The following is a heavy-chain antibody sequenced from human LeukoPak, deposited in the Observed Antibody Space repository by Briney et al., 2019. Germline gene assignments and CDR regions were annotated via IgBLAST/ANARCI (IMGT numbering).Heavy chain of an antibody. CDR1: GFTFSSYA. Sequence: GGSLRLSCAASGFTFSSYAMSWVRQAPGKGLEWVSLIYSLGDTYYAGSVKGRFTISRDNSKNTVYLQMNSLRVDDTAVYYCAKGGGITMVRGDFDYWGQGTLVTVSS. V-gene: IGHV3-23*03. D-gene: IGHD3-10*01. CDR2: IYSLGDT. J-gene: IGHJ4*02. CDR3: AKGGGITMVRGDFDY.